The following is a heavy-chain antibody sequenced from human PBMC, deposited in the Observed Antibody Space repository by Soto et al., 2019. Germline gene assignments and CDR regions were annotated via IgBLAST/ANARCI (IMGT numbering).Heavy chain of an antibody. J-gene: IGHJ5*02. V-gene: IGHV4-61*05. CDR3: ARLGFYYQSLDP. Sequence: PSETLSLTCTVSGDSISRGAYYWAWIRQPPGKGLEWIGYIYYGGTTRYNPSLESRVTVSLETSKSQFSLTLSSVTASDTAVYYCARLGFYYQSLDPWGHGTLVTVSS. D-gene: IGHD2-2*01. CDR2: IYYGGTT. CDR1: GDSISRGAYY.